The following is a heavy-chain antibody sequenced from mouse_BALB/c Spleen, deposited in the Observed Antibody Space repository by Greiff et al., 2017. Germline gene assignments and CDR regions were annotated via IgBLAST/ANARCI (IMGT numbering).Heavy chain of an antibody. J-gene: IGHJ4*01. CDR1: GFSLTSYG. CDR3: ARGYLLRPYAMDY. V-gene: IGHV2-2*02. D-gene: IGHD1-2*01. Sequence: VKLMESGPGLVQPSQSLSITCTVSGFSLTSYGVHWVRQSPGKGLEWLGVIWSGGSTDYNAAFISRLSISKDNSKSQVFFKMNSLQANDTAIYYCARGYLLRPYAMDYWGQGTLVTVSS. CDR2: IWSGGST.